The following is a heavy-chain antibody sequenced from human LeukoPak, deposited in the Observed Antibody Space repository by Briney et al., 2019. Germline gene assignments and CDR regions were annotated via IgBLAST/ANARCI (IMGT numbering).Heavy chain of an antibody. CDR3: ARDPYSSGWPDY. J-gene: IGHJ4*02. CDR2: IIPILGIA. D-gene: IGHD6-19*01. Sequence: GSSVKVSCKASGGTFSSYTISWVRQAPGQGLEWMGRIIPILGIANYAQKFQGRVTITADKSTSTAYMEPSSLRSEDTAVYYCARDPYSSGWPDYWGQGTLVTVSS. CDR1: GGTFSSYT. V-gene: IGHV1-69*04.